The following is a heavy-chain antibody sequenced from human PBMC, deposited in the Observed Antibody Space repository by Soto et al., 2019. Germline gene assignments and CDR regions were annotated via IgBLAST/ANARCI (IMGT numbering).Heavy chain of an antibody. CDR3: ARLQFGEGFDY. Sequence: LSLTCAVSGGSISGGGFSWSWIRQPPGKGLEWIGYILHTGGTQYNPSLKSRVPMSVDKSKNQFSLHLTSVTAADTAVYYCARLQFGEGFDYWGQGALVTVSS. CDR1: GGSISGGGFS. J-gene: IGHJ4*02. CDR2: ILHTGGT. V-gene: IGHV4-30-2*01. D-gene: IGHD3-10*01.